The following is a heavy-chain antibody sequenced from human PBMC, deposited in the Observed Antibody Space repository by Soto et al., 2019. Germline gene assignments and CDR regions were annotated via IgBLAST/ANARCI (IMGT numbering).Heavy chain of an antibody. J-gene: IGHJ5*01. CDR1: GYTFTSYG. Sequence: QVQLVQSGAEVKKPGASVKVSCKASGYTFTSYGISWVRQAPGQGLEWMGWISAYNGNTNYAQKLQGTDTMTTDTSASPGYMELRGLRSDGTAVYYWASFTPPLDSWGQGTLVTVSS. CDR2: ISAYNGNT. V-gene: IGHV1-18*01. D-gene: IGHD2-15*01. CDR3: ASFTPPLDS.